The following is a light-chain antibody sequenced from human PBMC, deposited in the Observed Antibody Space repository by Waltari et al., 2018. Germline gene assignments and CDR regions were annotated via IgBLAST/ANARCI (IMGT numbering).Light chain of an antibody. CDR3: QAWDSKTVV. CDR1: HLGDIY. J-gene: IGLJ3*02. V-gene: IGLV3-1*01. CDR2: QDP. Sequence: SYELTQPPSVSVSPGQPPTITCSGDHLGDIYVSWYHQNPGQSPVLVSFQDPKRPSRIPERFSGSNSGNTATLTISGTQALDEADYYCQAWDSKTVVFGGGTKLTVL.